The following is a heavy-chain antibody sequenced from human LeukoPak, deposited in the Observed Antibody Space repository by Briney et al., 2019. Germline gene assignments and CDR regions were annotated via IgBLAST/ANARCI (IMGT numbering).Heavy chain of an antibody. Sequence: SETLSLTCTVSGGSISSYYWSWIRQPPGKGLEWIGYIYYSGSTNYNPFLKSRVTISVDTSKNQFSLKLSSVTAADTAVYYCARDGGYGGNFDYWGQGTLVTVSS. CDR2: IYYSGST. J-gene: IGHJ4*02. CDR3: ARDGGYGGNFDY. CDR1: GGSISSYY. D-gene: IGHD4-23*01. V-gene: IGHV4-59*01.